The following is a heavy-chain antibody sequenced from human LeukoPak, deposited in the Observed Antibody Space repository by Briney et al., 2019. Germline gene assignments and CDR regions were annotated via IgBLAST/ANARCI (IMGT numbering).Heavy chain of an antibody. CDR3: TRSASRIAVAGPDY. V-gene: IGHV3-49*03. Sequence: PGGSLRLSCTASGFTFGDYAMSWFRQAPGKGLEWVGFIRSKAYGGTTEYAASVKGRFTISRDDSKSIAYLQMNSLKTEDTAVYYCTRSASRIAVAGPDYWGQGTLVTVSS. CDR1: GFTFGDYA. D-gene: IGHD6-19*01. CDR2: IRSKAYGGTT. J-gene: IGHJ4*02.